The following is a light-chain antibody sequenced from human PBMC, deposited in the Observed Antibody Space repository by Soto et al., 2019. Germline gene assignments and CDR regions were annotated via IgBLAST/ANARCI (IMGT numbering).Light chain of an antibody. J-gene: IGKJ5*01. CDR1: QGISSY. V-gene: IGKV1-9*01. Sequence: DIQSTQSPSFLSASLGDRVTITCRASQGISSYLAWYQQKPGNVPKLLIYAASTLQSGVPSRFSGSGFGTQFTLTISSLQPEDFATYYCQQVNSYPITFGQGTRLEI. CDR3: QQVNSYPIT. CDR2: AAS.